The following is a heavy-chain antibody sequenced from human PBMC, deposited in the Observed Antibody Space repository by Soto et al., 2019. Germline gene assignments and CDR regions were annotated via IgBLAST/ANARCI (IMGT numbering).Heavy chain of an antibody. D-gene: IGHD2-21*02. CDR2: IYYSGST. J-gene: IGHJ4*02. V-gene: IGHV4-31*03. CDR3: ARASVVTTNYFDY. Sequence: PSETLSLTCTVSGGSISSGGYYWSWIRQHPGKGLEWIGYIYYSGSTYYNPSLKSRVTISVDTSKNQFSLKLSSVTAADTAVYYCARASVVTTNYFDYWGQGTLVTVSS. CDR1: GGSISSGGYY.